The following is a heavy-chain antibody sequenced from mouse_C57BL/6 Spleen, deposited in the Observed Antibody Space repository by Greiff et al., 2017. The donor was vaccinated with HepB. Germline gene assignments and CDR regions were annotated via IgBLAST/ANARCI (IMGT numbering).Heavy chain of an antibody. CDR3: ARHEGAYYYGSSYVGYFDV. D-gene: IGHD1-1*01. CDR1: GYTFTEYT. CDR2: FYPGSGSI. V-gene: IGHV1-62-2*01. Sequence: QVQLQQSGAELVKPGASVKLSCKASGYTFTEYTIHWVKQRSGQGLEWIGWFYPGSGSIKYNEKFKDKATLTADKSSSTVYMELSRLTSEDSAVYFCARHEGAYYYGSSYVGYFDVWGTGTTVTVSS. J-gene: IGHJ1*03.